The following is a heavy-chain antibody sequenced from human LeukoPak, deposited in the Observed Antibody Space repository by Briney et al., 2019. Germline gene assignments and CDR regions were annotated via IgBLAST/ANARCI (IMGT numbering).Heavy chain of an antibody. Sequence: GGSLRLSCAASEFTFSKYGMSWVRQAPGKVLEWVSSISGSDGTTDYADSVKGRFTISRDNSKNTLYLQMNSLRAEDTAIYYCAKFRGLMSYYFDYWGQGNLVTVSS. CDR2: ISGSDGTT. J-gene: IGHJ4*02. CDR1: EFTFSKYG. V-gene: IGHV3-23*01. D-gene: IGHD2-8*01. CDR3: AKFRGLMSYYFDY.